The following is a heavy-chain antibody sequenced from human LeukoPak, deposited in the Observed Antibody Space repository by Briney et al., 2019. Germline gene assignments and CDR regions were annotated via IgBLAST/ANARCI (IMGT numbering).Heavy chain of an antibody. J-gene: IGHJ4*02. V-gene: IGHV3-23*01. CDR1: GFTFSSFA. CDR3: AKDYVVGSIDY. Sequence: GGSLRLSCAASGFTFSSFAMSWIRQAPGKGLEWVSSIDKIGVGTYYAASVRGRFTISRDNSKNTLFLQMNSLRAEDSAVYYCAKDYVVGSIDYWGQGTLVTVSS. CDR2: IDKIGVGT. D-gene: IGHD2-21*01.